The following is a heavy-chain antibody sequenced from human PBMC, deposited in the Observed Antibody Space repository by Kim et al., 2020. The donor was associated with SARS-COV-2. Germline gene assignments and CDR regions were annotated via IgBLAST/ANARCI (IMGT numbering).Heavy chain of an antibody. D-gene: IGHD3-22*01. CDR3: ARGGYYYDSSPTNFDY. Sequence: VKGRFTISRENAKNSLYLQMNSRRAGDTAVYYCARGGYYYDSSPTNFDYWGQGTLVTVSS. J-gene: IGHJ4*02. V-gene: IGHV3-13*01.